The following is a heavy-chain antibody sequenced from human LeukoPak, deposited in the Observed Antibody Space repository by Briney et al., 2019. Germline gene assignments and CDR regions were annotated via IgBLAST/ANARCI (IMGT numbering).Heavy chain of an antibody. D-gene: IGHD3-9*01. V-gene: IGHV1-18*01. CDR2: ISGYNGNT. CDR3: ARTRYFDWLISETPFDY. J-gene: IGHJ4*02. CDR1: GYTFINYG. Sequence: ASVKVSCKASGYTFINYGISWVRQAPGQGLEWLGWISGYNGNTKFAQKFQGRVTMTRDTSTSTVYMELSSLRSEDTAVYYCARTRYFDWLISETPFDYWGQGTLVTVSS.